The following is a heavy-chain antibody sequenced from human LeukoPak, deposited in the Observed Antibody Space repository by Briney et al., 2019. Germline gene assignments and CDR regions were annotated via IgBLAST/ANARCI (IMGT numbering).Heavy chain of an antibody. CDR1: GFTFSDSA. V-gene: IGHV3-73*01. J-gene: IGHJ5*02. D-gene: IGHD6-19*01. Sequence: PGGSLRLSCAASGFTFSDSAMHWVRQASGKGLEWIGRIRSEVYSYATAYGASAKGRFTISRDDSKNTAYLQMNSLKTEDTAVYYSTRLFYNSGFPDPWGQGTLVTVSS. CDR2: IRSEVYSYAT. CDR3: TRLFYNSGFPDP.